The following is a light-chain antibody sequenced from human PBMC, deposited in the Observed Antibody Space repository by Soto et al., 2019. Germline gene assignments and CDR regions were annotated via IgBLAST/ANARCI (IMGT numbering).Light chain of an antibody. CDR3: QQYYSTPT. CDR1: QSVFSNSNNKKY. J-gene: IGKJ1*01. CDR2: WAS. Sequence: DIVMTQSADSLAVSLGERATINCKSSQSVFSNSNNKKYLAWYQQKPGQPPKLLIHWASTRESGVPDRFSGSGSGTDFTLTISSLQAEDVAVYYCQQYYSTPTFGQGTKVDIK. V-gene: IGKV4-1*01.